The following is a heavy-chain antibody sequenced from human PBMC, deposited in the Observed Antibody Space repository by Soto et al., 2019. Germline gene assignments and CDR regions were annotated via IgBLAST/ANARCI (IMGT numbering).Heavy chain of an antibody. D-gene: IGHD2-2*01. Sequence: LGGSLRLSCAASGFTFSNYWMSWVRQAPGKGLEWVANIKQDGSEKYYVDSVKGRFTISRDNAKKSLYLQMNNLRAEDTAAYYCARDLIILVVPAAHDYWGQGTVVTVSS. V-gene: IGHV3-7*01. CDR3: ARDLIILVVPAAHDY. CDR2: IKQDGSEK. J-gene: IGHJ4*02. CDR1: GFTFSNYW.